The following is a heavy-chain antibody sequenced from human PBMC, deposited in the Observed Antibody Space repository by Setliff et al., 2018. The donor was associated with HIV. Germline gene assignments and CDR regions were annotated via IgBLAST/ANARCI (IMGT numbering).Heavy chain of an antibody. CDR3: AKGQGPVDY. J-gene: IGHJ4*02. CDR2: FSPGSGGR. V-gene: IGHV1-2*06. CDR1: GFTFINYY. Sequence: ASVKVSCKASGFTFINYYIHWVRQAPGQGLEWMGRFSPGSGGRSYAQKFQGRVTMTWDASITTAYIEVTRLTSDDTAVYYCAKGQGPVDYWGQGTLVTVSS.